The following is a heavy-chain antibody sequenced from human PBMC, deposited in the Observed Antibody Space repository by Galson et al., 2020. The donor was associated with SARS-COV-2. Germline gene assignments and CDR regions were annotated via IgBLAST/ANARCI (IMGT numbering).Heavy chain of an antibody. Sequence: SETLSLTCTVSGGSISSYYWSWIRQPPGKGLEWIGYIYYSGSTNYNPSLKSRVTISVDTSKNQFSLKLSSVTAADTAVYYCARHRLRVVQGVIIYYGMDVWGQGTTVTVSS. D-gene: IGHD3-10*01. CDR1: GGSISSYY. CDR3: ARHRLRVVQGVIIYYGMDV. V-gene: IGHV4-59*08. J-gene: IGHJ6*02. CDR2: IYYSGST.